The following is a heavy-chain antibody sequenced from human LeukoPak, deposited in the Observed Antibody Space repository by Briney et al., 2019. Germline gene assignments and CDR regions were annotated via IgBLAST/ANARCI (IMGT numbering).Heavy chain of an antibody. J-gene: IGHJ6*03. CDR3: ARVFSPLRIAAAGTPYYYYMDV. CDR2: IKQDGSEK. D-gene: IGHD6-13*01. V-gene: IGHV3-7*01. CDR1: GFTFSSYA. Sequence: PGGSLRLSCAASGFTFSSYAMTWIRQAPGKGLEWVANIKQDGSEKYYVDSVKGRFTISRDNAKNSLYLQMNSLRAEDTAVYYCARVFSPLRIAAAGTPYYYYMDVWGKGTTVTVSS.